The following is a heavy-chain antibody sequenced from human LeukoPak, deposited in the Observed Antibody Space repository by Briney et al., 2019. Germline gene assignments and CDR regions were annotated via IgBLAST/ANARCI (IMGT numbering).Heavy chain of an antibody. CDR2: ISSSSSTI. Sequence: GGSLRLSCAASGFTFSSYSMNWVRQAPGKGLEWVSYISSSSSTIYYADSVKGRFTISRDNAKNSLYLQMNSLRAEDTAVYYRAREGGFGMITFGGVMDYWGQGTLVTVSS. CDR1: GFTFSSYS. V-gene: IGHV3-48*01. J-gene: IGHJ4*02. D-gene: IGHD3-16*01. CDR3: AREGGFGMITFGGVMDY.